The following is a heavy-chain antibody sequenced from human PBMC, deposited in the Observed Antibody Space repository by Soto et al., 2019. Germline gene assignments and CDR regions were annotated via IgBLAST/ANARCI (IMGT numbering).Heavy chain of an antibody. D-gene: IGHD1-7*01. CDR1: GYTFTSYG. CDR3: ARDRRYNWNSDYYYYGMDV. CDR2: IIPIFGTA. Sequence: ASVKVSCKASGYTFTSYGISWVRQAPGQGLEWMGGIIPIFGTANYAQKFQGRVTITADESTSTAYMELSSLRSEDTAVYYCARDRRYNWNSDYYYYGMDVWGQGTTVTVSS. V-gene: IGHV1-69*13. J-gene: IGHJ6*02.